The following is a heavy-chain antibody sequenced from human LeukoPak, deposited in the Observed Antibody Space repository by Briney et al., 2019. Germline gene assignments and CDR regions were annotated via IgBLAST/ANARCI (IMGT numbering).Heavy chain of an antibody. Sequence: GGSLRLSCATSGFSFYNAWMNWVRQAPGKGLEWVGRIRSNSDGGTIDYAAPVKGRFTLSRDDSKDTLYLQMNSLQTEDTAVYYCATDFYDSTWGQGTLVTVSS. V-gene: IGHV3-15*07. J-gene: IGHJ5*02. D-gene: IGHD3-22*01. CDR2: IRSNSDGGTI. CDR3: ATDFYDST. CDR1: GFSFYNAW.